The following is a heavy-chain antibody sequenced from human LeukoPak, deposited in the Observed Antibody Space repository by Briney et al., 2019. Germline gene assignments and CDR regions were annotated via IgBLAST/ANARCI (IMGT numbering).Heavy chain of an antibody. J-gene: IGHJ3*02. Sequence: GGSLRLSCAASGFTFSTYRMNWVRQAPGKGLEWVANIKQDGSEKYYVDSVKGRFTISRDNAKNSLYLQMNSLRAEDTAVYYCARVSYYYYGSGSYSQDAFDIWGQGTMVTVSS. D-gene: IGHD3-10*01. CDR1: GFTFSTYR. V-gene: IGHV3-7*01. CDR3: ARVSYYYYGSGSYSQDAFDI. CDR2: IKQDGSEK.